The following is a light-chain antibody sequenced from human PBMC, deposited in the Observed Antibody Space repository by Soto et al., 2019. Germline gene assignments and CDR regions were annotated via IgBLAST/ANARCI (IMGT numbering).Light chain of an antibody. Sequence: EIVLTQSPGTLSLSPGERASLSCRASESVSSSYLAWYQQKPGQAPRLLIYAASSRATGIPDRFSGSGSGTDFTLTISRLDPEDLAVYYCQQYASSPLTFGGGTKVEI. CDR1: ESVSSSY. J-gene: IGKJ4*01. CDR3: QQYASSPLT. CDR2: AAS. V-gene: IGKV3-20*01.